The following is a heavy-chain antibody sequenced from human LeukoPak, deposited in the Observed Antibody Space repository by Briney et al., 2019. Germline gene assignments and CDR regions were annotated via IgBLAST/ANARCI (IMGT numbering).Heavy chain of an antibody. D-gene: IGHD3-10*01. V-gene: IGHV4-34*01. CDR3: ARVRRYYYGSGSCYNAHYFDY. J-gene: IGHJ4*02. CDR1: GGSFSGYY. CDR2: INHSGST. Sequence: KPSETLSLTCAVYGGSFSGYYWSWIRQPPGKGLEWIGEINHSGSTNYNPSLKSRVTISVDTSKNQFSLKLSSVTAADTAVYYCARVRRYYYGSGSCYNAHYFDYWGQGTLVTVSS.